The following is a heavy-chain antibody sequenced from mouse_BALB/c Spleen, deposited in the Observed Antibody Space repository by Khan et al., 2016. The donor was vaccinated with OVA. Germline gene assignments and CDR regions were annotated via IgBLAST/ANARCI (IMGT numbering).Heavy chain of an antibody. CDR1: GYSFTGYF. CDR2: INPHIGET. D-gene: IGHD1-1*01. Sequence: VQLQQSGPELVKPGASVKISCKASGYSFTGYFMNWVMQSHGKGLEWIGRINPHIGETFYNQKFKGKATLTVDESSSTAHMELRSLASEDSAVFYCARSYGSYFAYWGQGTMLTVS. V-gene: IGHV1-20*02. CDR3: ARSYGSYFAY. J-gene: IGHJ3*01.